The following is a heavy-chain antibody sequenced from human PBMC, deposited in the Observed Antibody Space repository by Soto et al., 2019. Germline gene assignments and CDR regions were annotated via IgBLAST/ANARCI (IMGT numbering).Heavy chain of an antibody. CDR1: GYSIISSYY. Sequence: PSGTLSLTCAVSGYSIISSYYCGWIRQPPGNGLEWIGSIYHSGSTYYNPSLKSRVTISVDTSKNQFSLKLSSVTAADTAVYYCAREHYYGSGSYGPRVYYFDYWGQGTLVTVSS. CDR3: AREHYYGSGSYGPRVYYFDY. V-gene: IGHV4-38-2*02. CDR2: IYHSGST. J-gene: IGHJ4*02. D-gene: IGHD3-10*01.